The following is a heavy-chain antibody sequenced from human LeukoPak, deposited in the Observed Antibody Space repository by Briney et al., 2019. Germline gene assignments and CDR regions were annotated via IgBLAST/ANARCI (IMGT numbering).Heavy chain of an antibody. CDR3: ARGVPGYCSGGSCYGWFDP. CDR1: GGSISSSNW. J-gene: IGHJ5*02. Sequence: NASETLSLTCAVSGGSISSSNWWSWVRQPPGKGLEWIGEIYHSGSTNYNPSLKSRVTISVGKSKNQFSLKLSSVTAADTAVYYCARGVPGYCSGGSCYGWFDPWGQGTLVTVSS. D-gene: IGHD2-15*01. V-gene: IGHV4-4*02. CDR2: IYHSGST.